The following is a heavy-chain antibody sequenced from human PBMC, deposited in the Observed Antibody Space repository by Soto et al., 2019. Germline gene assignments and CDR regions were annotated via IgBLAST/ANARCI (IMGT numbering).Heavy chain of an antibody. V-gene: IGHV4-31*03. CDR2: IYYSGST. Sequence: SLTCTVSGGSISSGGYYWSWIRQHPGKGLEGIGYIYYSGSTYYNPSLKSRVTISVDTSKNQFSLKLSSVTAADTAVYYCASTLYYYDSSGYYPDAFDIWGQGTMVTVSS. CDR1: GGSISSGGYY. J-gene: IGHJ3*02. CDR3: ASTLYYYDSSGYYPDAFDI. D-gene: IGHD3-22*01.